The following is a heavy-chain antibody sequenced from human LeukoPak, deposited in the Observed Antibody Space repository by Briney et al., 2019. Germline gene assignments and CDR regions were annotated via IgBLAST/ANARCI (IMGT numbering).Heavy chain of an antibody. D-gene: IGHD4-17*01. CDR1: GFTFSNAW. Sequence: GGSLRLYCAASGFTFSNAWMRWVRQAPGKGLEWVGRIKSKTDGGTTDYAAPVKGRFTISRDDSKNTLYLQMNSLKTEDTAVYYCTTDLYGDRDAFDIWGQGTMVTVSS. CDR3: TTDLYGDRDAFDI. CDR2: IKSKTDGGTT. J-gene: IGHJ3*02. V-gene: IGHV3-15*01.